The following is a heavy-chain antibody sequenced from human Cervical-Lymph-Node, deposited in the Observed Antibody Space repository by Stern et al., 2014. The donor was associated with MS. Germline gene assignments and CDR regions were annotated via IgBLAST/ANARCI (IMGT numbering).Heavy chain of an antibody. D-gene: IGHD1-26*01. V-gene: IGHV1-69*01. CDR2: IIPIFGTA. Sequence: QVQLVQSGGEVKKPGSSVKVSCKASGGTFSSYAISWVRQAPGQGLEWMGGIIPIFGTANYAHNVQGRVTITGDEYTSHAYMKLSSLRSEDTAVYYCARGELKEGLVRGMDVWGQGTTVTVSS. CDR3: ARGELKEGLVRGMDV. J-gene: IGHJ6*02. CDR1: GGTFSSYA.